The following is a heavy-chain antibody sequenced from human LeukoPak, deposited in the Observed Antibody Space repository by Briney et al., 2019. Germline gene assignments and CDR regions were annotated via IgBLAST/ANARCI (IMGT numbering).Heavy chain of an antibody. Sequence: GGSLRLSCAASGFTFSSYAMHWVRQAPGKGLEWVAVISYDGSNKYYADSVKGRFTISRDNSKNTLYLQMNSLRAEDTAVYYCARETGYYDSSGQLDYWGQEPWSPSPQ. CDR2: ISYDGSNK. D-gene: IGHD3-22*01. CDR3: ARETGYYDSSGQLDY. V-gene: IGHV3-30*01. J-gene: IGHJ4*01. CDR1: GFTFSSYA.